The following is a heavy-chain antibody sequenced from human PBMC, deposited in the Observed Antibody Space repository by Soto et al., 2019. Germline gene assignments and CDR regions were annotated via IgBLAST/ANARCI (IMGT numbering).Heavy chain of an antibody. CDR3: AKLSSPINDIAAAGPDY. V-gene: IGHV3-23*01. J-gene: IGHJ4*02. Sequence: EVQLLESGGGLVQPGGSLRLSCAASGFTFSSYAMSWVRQAPGKGLEWVSAISRSGGSTYYADSVKGRFTISRDNSKNTLYLQMHTLRAEDTAVYYCAKLSSPINDIAAAGPDYWGQGTLVTVSS. CDR2: ISRSGGST. D-gene: IGHD6-13*01. CDR1: GFTFSSYA.